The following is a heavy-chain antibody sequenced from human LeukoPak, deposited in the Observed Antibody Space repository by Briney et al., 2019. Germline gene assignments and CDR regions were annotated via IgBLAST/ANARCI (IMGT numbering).Heavy chain of an antibody. Sequence: SETLSLTCTVSGGSISSSSYYWGWIRQPPGKGLEWIGSIYYSGSTYYNPSLKSRVTISVDTSKNQFPLKLSSVTAADTAVYYCARHPGSGYYAYYYYGMDVWGQGTTVTVSS. V-gene: IGHV4-39*01. CDR2: IYYSGST. CDR3: ARHPGSGYYAYYYYGMDV. CDR1: GGSISSSSYY. D-gene: IGHD3-22*01. J-gene: IGHJ6*02.